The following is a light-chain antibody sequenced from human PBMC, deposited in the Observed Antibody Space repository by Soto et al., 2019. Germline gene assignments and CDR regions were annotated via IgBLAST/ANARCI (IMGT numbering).Light chain of an antibody. CDR2: KAS. J-gene: IGKJ2*01. CDR1: QSSSAW. CDR3: QQDNRFQYT. Sequence: DIQMTQSPSTLSASVGDRVTITCRASQSSSAWLAWYQQRSGKAPKLLIYKASSLQSGVPPRFSGSGSGTEFTLTISSLQPDDVATYYCQQDNRFQYTFGQGTKLEIK. V-gene: IGKV1-5*03.